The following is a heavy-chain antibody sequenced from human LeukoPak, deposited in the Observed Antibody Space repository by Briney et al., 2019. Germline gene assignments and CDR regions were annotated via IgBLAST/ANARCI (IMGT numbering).Heavy chain of an antibody. V-gene: IGHV4-39*01. D-gene: IGHD3-22*01. Sequence: MPSETLSLTCTVSGGSISSSTYYSGWIRQPPGKGLEWIGIIYYSGSTYYNPSLKTRVTISIDTSRNQFSLKLSSVTAADTAVYYCAGPLLTYYSDSSAYSWGQGTLVTVSS. CDR2: IYYSGST. CDR1: GGSISSSTYY. J-gene: IGHJ4*02. CDR3: AGPLLTYYSDSSAYS.